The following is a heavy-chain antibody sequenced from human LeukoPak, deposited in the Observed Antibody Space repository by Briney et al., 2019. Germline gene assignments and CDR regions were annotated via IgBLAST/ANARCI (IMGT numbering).Heavy chain of an antibody. CDR2: IYYSGST. Sequence: SETLSLTCTVSGGSISSYYWSWIRQPPGKGLEWLGYIYYSGSTNYNPSLKSRVTISVDTSKNQFSLKLSSVTAADTAVYYCARVGRYSSGWYGMDWGQGTLVTVSS. J-gene: IGHJ4*02. D-gene: IGHD6-19*01. CDR3: ARVGRYSSGWYGMD. V-gene: IGHV4-59*01. CDR1: GGSISSYY.